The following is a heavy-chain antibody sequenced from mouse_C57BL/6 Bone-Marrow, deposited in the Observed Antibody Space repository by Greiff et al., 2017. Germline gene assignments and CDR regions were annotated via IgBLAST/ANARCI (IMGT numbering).Heavy chain of an antibody. V-gene: IGHV5-16*01. CDR3: AREGYGSSLYYAMDY. D-gene: IGHD1-1*01. J-gene: IGHJ4*01. Sequence: EVMLVESEGGLVQPGSSMKLSCTASGFTFSDYYMAWVRQVPEKGLEWVANINYDGSSTYYLDSLKSRFLISRDNAKNILYLQMSSLKSEDTATYYCAREGYGSSLYYAMDYWGQGTSVTVSS. CDR2: INYDGSST. CDR1: GFTFSDYY.